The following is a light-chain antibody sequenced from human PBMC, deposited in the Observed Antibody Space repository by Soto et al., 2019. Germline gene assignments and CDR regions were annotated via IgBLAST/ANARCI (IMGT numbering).Light chain of an antibody. J-gene: IGLJ2*01. CDR1: SSDVGGYNY. Sequence: QSALTQPPSASGSPGQSVTISCTGTSSDVGGYNYVSWYQYHPGKVPKLMIYEVTKRPSGVPDRFSGSKSGNTASLTVSGLQAEDEAEYYCSSYTSNHIAILGGGTKLTVL. V-gene: IGLV2-8*01. CDR3: SSYTSNHIAI. CDR2: EVT.